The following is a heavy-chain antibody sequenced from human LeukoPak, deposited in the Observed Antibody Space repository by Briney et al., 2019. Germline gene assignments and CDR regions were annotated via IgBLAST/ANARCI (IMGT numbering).Heavy chain of an antibody. CDR2: IYYSGST. V-gene: IGHV4-39*07. D-gene: IGHD3-10*01. CDR3: ARETRPRAWLKFFDY. J-gene: IGHJ4*02. CDR1: GGSISSSSYY. Sequence: PSETLSLTCTVSGGSISSSSYYWGWIRQPPGKGLEWIGSIYYSGSTYYNPSLKSRVTISVDTSKNQFSLKLSSVTAADTAVYYCARETRPRAWLKFFDYWGQGTLVTVSS.